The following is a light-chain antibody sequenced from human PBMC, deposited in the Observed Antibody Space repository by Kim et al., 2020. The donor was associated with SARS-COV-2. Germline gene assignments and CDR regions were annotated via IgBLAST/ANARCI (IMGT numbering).Light chain of an antibody. V-gene: IGLV2-8*01. CDR1: SGDVGCYTY. J-gene: IGLJ1*01. CDR2: EVS. CDR3: SSYAGSNNLV. Sequence: GPSVTIPCPATSGDVGCYTYVPWYQQHPGKAPDLLIYEVSKRPSGVPDRFSGSKSGNTASLTVSGLQAEDEADYYCSSYAGSNNLVFGTGTKVTVL.